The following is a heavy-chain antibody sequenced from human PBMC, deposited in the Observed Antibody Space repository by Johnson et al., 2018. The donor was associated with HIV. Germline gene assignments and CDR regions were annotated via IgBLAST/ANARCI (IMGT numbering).Heavy chain of an antibody. J-gene: IGHJ3*02. Sequence: VQLVESGGGLVQPGRSLRLSCAASGFTFSNAWMSWVRQAPGKGLEWVGRIKSKTDGGTTDYAAPVKGRFTISRDNAKNSLYLQMNSLRAEDTAVYYCARVRGSGSYYAPEAFDIWGQGTMVTVSS. CDR1: GFTFSNAW. V-gene: IGHV3-15*01. CDR2: IKSKTDGGTT. CDR3: ARVRGSGSYYAPEAFDI. D-gene: IGHD3-10*01.